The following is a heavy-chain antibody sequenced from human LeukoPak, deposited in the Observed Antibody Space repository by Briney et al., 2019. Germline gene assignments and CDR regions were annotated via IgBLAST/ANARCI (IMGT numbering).Heavy chain of an antibody. V-gene: IGHV4-59*01. CDR2: IYYSGST. Sequence: SETLSLTCTASGGSISSYYWSWIRQPPGKGLEWIGYIYYSGSTNYNPSLKSRVTISVDTSKNQFSLKLSSVTAADTAVYYCARTTEGGYTYDYFYYYYMDVWGKGTTVTISS. CDR1: GGSISSYY. D-gene: IGHD5-18*01. CDR3: ARTTEGGYTYDYFYYYYMDV. J-gene: IGHJ6*03.